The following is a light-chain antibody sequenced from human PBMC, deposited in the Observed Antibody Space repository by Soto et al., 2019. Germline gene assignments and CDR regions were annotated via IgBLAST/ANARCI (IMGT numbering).Light chain of an antibody. Sequence: DIQMTQSPSSLSASVGDRVTITCRASQSISSYLNWYQQKPGKAPKLLIYAASSLQSGVPSRFSGSGSGTDLTLTISSLQPEDFATYYCQQSYSTLSWTFGQRTKVEIK. CDR2: AAS. CDR1: QSISSY. CDR3: QQSYSTLSWT. J-gene: IGKJ1*01. V-gene: IGKV1-39*01.